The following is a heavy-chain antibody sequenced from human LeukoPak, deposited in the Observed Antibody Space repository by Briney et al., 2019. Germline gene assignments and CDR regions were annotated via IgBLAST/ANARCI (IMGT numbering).Heavy chain of an antibody. Sequence: SETLSLTCAVYGVSFSGYYWSWIRQPPGKGLEWIGEINHSGSTNYNPSLKSRVTISVDTSKNQFSLTLSSVTAADTAVYYCATSRVHCSGGSCPSYYYMDVWDKGTTVTVSS. CDR1: GVSFSGYY. J-gene: IGHJ6*03. V-gene: IGHV4-34*01. CDR3: ATSRVHCSGGSCPSYYYMDV. D-gene: IGHD2-15*01. CDR2: INHSGST.